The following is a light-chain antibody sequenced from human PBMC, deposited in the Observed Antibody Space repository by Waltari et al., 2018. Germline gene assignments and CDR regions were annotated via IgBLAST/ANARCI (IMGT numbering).Light chain of an antibody. V-gene: IGLV2-14*01. J-gene: IGLJ3*02. Sequence: QSALTQPASVSGSPGQSITISCTGTSSDVGGYNYVPWYQQHPGKAPKLMIYEVSNRPSGVSNRFSGSKSGNTASLTISGLQAEDEADYYCSSYTSSSTLEFGGGTKLTVL. CDR1: SSDVGGYNY. CDR2: EVS. CDR3: SSYTSSSTLE.